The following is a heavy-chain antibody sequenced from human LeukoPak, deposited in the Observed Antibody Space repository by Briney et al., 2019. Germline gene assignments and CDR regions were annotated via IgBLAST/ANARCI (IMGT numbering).Heavy chain of an antibody. V-gene: IGHV3-48*03. CDR1: GFDFGAYE. J-gene: IGHJ4*02. D-gene: IGHD3-22*01. CDR3: TTLGYHLDS. CDR2: FAGSDTTT. Sequence: PGGSLRLSCAASGFDFGAYEMNWVRQAPGKGLEWVAYFAGSDTTTYYADSVKGRFIISRDNAGNSLYLQMNSLRAEDTALYYCTTLGYHLDSWGQGTLVTVSS.